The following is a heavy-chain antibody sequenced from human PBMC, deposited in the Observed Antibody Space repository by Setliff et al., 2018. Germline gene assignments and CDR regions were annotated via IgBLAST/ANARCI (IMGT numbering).Heavy chain of an antibody. CDR1: GYSISSGYY. J-gene: IGHJ4*02. V-gene: IGHV4-38-2*01. CDR2: IYHSGST. CDR3: ARQIDYGDFQYFDY. D-gene: IGHD4-17*01. Sequence: PSETLSLTCAVSGYSISSGYYWGWIRQPPGKGLEWIGSIYHSGSTYYNPSLKSRVTISVDTSKNQLSLKLNSVTAADTAVYYCARQIDYGDFQYFDYWGQGTLVTVSS.